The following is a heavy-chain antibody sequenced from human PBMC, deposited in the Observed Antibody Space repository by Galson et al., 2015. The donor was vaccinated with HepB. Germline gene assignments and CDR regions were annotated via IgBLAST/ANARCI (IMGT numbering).Heavy chain of an antibody. CDR2: ISSGSSYI. J-gene: IGHJ4*02. D-gene: IGHD4-17*01. CDR1: GLTLHRYN. CDR3: AKDRYYGDYFDY. Sequence: SLRLSCAASGLTLHRYNMNWVRQAPGKGLEWVSSISSGSSYIYYADSVKGRFTISRDNSKNTLYLQMNSLRPEDSAMYYCAKDRYYGDYFDYWGQGALVTVSS. V-gene: IGHV3-21*01.